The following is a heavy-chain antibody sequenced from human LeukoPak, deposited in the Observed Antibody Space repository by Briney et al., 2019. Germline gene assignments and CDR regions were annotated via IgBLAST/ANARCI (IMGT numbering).Heavy chain of an antibody. V-gene: IGHV5-51*01. Sequence: GESLKISCKGSGYSFTSYWIGWVRQMPGKGLEWMGIIYPGDSDIRYSPSFQGQVTISADKSISTAYLQWSSLKASDTAMYYCARQWRRTGTTGKGAFDIWGQGTMVTVSS. D-gene: IGHD1-1*01. CDR3: ARQWRRTGTTGKGAFDI. CDR2: IYPGDSDI. CDR1: GYSFTSYW. J-gene: IGHJ3*02.